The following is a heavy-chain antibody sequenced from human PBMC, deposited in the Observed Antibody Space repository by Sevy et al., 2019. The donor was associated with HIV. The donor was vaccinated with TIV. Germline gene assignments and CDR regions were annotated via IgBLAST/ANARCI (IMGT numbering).Heavy chain of an antibody. CDR1: GFIFSTYG. D-gene: IGHD1-26*01. Sequence: GGSLRLSCAASGFIFSTYGIHWVRQAPGKGLEWVAVISFDGSDKYYADSVRGRFTISRDNSKNTLYLQMNSLRVEDTAIYYCAKMQGGCYNYYGMDVWGQGTTVTVSS. CDR2: ISFDGSDK. V-gene: IGHV3-30*18. J-gene: IGHJ6*02. CDR3: AKMQGGCYNYYGMDV.